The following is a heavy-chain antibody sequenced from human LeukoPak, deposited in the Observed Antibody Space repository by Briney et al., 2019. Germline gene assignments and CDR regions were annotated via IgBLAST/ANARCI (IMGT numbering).Heavy chain of an antibody. V-gene: IGHV4-4*07. D-gene: IGHD5-12*01. CDR3: ARLGGYEYYYYMDV. Sequence: SETLSLTSTVSGGSISSYYWSWIRQPAGKGLEWIGRIYTSGSTNYNPSLKSRVTMSVDTSKNQFSLKLSSVTAADTAVYYCARLGGYEYYYYMDVWGKGTTVTVSS. CDR2: IYTSGST. J-gene: IGHJ6*03. CDR1: GGSISSYY.